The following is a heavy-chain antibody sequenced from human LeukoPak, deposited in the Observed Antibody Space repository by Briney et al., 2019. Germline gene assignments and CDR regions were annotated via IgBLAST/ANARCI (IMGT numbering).Heavy chain of an antibody. Sequence: GASVKVSCKASGYTFTGYYMNWVRQAPGQGLEWMGIINPSSGRTTYAQKFQGRVTMTRDTSTSTVYMELTSLRPEDTAVFYCARGGLPARSWFDPWGQGTLVTVSS. CDR3: ARGGLPARSWFDP. CDR1: GYTFTGYY. V-gene: IGHV1-46*01. CDR2: INPSSGRT. D-gene: IGHD3/OR15-3a*01. J-gene: IGHJ5*02.